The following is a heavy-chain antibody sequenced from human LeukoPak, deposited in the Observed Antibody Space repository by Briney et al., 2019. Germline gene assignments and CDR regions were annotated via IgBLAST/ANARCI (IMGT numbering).Heavy chain of an antibody. CDR1: GGSFSSYY. V-gene: IGHV4-59*01. J-gene: IGHJ4*02. CDR2: VYHSGTT. Sequence: SETLSLTCTVSGGSFSSYYWNWIRQPPGKGLEWIGYVYHSGTTNYNPSLKSRVAISVDTSKNQFSLSLTSVTDADTAVYYCAREVSGEFDYWGQGTLVTVSS. CDR3: AREVSGEFDY. D-gene: IGHD3-10*02.